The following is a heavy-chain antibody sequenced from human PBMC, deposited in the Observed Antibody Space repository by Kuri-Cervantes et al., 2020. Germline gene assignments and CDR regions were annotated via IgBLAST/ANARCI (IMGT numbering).Heavy chain of an antibody. J-gene: IGHJ6*02. CDR3: ARDLSLIPAGDYYGMDV. Sequence: GESLKISCAASGFTFSDYYMSWIRQAPGKGLEWVSYISSSGSTIYYADSVKGRFTISRDNAKNSLYLQMNSLRAEDTAVYYCARDLSLIPAGDYYGMDVWGQGTTVTVSS. V-gene: IGHV3-11*01. CDR1: GFTFSDYY. D-gene: IGHD2-2*01. CDR2: ISSSGSTI.